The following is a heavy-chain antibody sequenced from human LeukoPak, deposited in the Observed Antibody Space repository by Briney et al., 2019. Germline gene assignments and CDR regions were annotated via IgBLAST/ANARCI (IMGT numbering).Heavy chain of an antibody. CDR1: GFTFSSYS. CDR3: ASDYKVGSSWFDP. V-gene: IGHV3-21*01. J-gene: IGHJ5*02. D-gene: IGHD6-6*01. CDR2: ISSSSSYI. Sequence: GGSLRLSCAASGFTFSSYSMNWVRQAPGKGLEWVSSISSSSSYIYYTDSVKGRFTISRDNAKNSLYLQMNSLRAEDTAVYYCASDYKVGSSWFDPWGQGTLVTISS.